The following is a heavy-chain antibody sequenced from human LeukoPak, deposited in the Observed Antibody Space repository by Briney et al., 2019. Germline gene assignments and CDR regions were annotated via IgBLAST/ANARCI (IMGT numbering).Heavy chain of an antibody. D-gene: IGHD1-26*01. Sequence: GGSLRLSCAASGFNFSPYWMHWVRQAPGKGPVWVSRINSDGTNTWYAESVKGRFSISRDNARNTVSLQTNSLRAEDTALYYCARDQDGVGTTIDLWGQGTLVTVSS. CDR2: INSDGTNT. CDR1: GFNFSPYW. CDR3: ARDQDGVGTTIDL. J-gene: IGHJ5*02. V-gene: IGHV3-74*01.